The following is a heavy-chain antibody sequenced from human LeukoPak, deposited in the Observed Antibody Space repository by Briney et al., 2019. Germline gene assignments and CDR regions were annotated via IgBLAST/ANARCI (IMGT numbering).Heavy chain of an antibody. CDR1: GYTFTGYY. D-gene: IGHD5-18*01. J-gene: IGHJ4*02. CDR3: ARDRSGYSYGEPLDH. CDR2: INPNTGGT. Sequence: ASVEVSCKASGYTFTGYYLHWVRQAPGQGLEWLGRINPNTGGTDDAQKFQGRVTMTRDTSINTAYMELSRLRPDDTAVYYCARDRSGYSYGEPLDHWGQGTLVIVSS. V-gene: IGHV1-2*06.